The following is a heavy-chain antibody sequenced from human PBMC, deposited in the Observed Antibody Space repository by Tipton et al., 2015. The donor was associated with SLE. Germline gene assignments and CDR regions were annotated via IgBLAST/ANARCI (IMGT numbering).Heavy chain of an antibody. CDR1: GYTFTGYY. Sequence: QSGAEVKKPGASVKVSCKASGYTFTGYYMHWVRQAPGQGLEWMGRINPNSGGTNYAQKVQGRVTMTRDTSISTAYMELSRLRSDDTSVCYCARDMYYVFWSGYYPTWFDPWGQGTLVTVSS. D-gene: IGHD3-3*01. CDR2: INPNSGGT. CDR3: ARDMYYVFWSGYYPTWFDP. V-gene: IGHV1-2*06. J-gene: IGHJ5*02.